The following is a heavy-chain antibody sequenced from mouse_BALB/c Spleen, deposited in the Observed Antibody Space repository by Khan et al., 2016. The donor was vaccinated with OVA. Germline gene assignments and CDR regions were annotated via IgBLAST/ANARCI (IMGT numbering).Heavy chain of an antibody. Sequence: EVELVESGGGLVKPGGSLKLSCAASGFTFSNYAMSWVRQTPEKRLEWVASISSGGSTYYPDSVKGRFTISRDNARNILYLQMSSLRSEDKAMYYCARDYWFTYWGQGTLVTVSA. CDR3: ARDYWFTY. V-gene: IGHV5-6-5*01. CDR2: ISSGGST. CDR1: GFTFSNYA. J-gene: IGHJ3*01.